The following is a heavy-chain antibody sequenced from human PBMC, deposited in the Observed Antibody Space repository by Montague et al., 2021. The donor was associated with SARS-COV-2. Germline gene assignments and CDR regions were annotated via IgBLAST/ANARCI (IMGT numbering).Heavy chain of an antibody. J-gene: IGHJ4*02. Sequence: TLSLTCTVSGGSISSGSYYWIWIRQPAGKGLEWIGRIYTSGSTNYNPSLKSRVTISVDTSKNQFSLKLSSVTAADTAVYYCGRVVGFDFDYWGQGTLVTVSS. D-gene: IGHD2-21*01. V-gene: IGHV4-61*02. CDR2: IYTSGST. CDR3: GRVVGFDFDY. CDR1: GGSISSGSYY.